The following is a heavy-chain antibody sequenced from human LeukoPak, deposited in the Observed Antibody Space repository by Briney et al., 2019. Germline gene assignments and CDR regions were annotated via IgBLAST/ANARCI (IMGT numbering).Heavy chain of an antibody. CDR2: ISGSGSST. D-gene: IGHD3-22*01. CDR1: GFTFSSYV. CDR3: AKPPSMGSSGYSDY. Sequence: TGGSLRLSCAASGFTFSSYVMSWVRQAPGKGLDWVSAISGSGSSTNYADSAKGRFTISTDNSKNTLYLQMKSLRAEDTAVYYCAKPPSMGSSGYSDYWGQGTLVTVSS. J-gene: IGHJ4*02. V-gene: IGHV3-23*01.